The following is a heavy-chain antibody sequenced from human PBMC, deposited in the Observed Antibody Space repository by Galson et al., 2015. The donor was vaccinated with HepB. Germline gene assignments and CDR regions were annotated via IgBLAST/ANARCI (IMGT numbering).Heavy chain of an antibody. Sequence: SVKVSCKASGGTFSSYAISWVRQAPGQGLEWMGGIIPIFGTATYAQKFQGRVTITADESTSTAYMELSSLRSEDTAVYYCARDGPLDYCSGGSCYLGFGYWGQGTLVTVSS. D-gene: IGHD2-15*01. J-gene: IGHJ4*02. CDR3: ARDGPLDYCSGGSCYLGFGY. V-gene: IGHV1-69*13. CDR2: IIPIFGTA. CDR1: GGTFSSYA.